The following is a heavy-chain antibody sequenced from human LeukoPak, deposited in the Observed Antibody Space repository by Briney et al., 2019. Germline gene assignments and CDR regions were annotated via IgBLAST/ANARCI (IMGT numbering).Heavy chain of an antibody. V-gene: IGHV1-69*04. D-gene: IGHD5-12*01. CDR3: GRDNVLVDIVATHSNYYYYYGMDV. J-gene: IGHJ6*02. Sequence: SVKVSCRASGGTFSSYAISWVRQAPGQGLEWMGRIIPILGIANYAQKFQGRVTITADKSTSTAYMELSSLRSEDTAVYYCGRDNVLVDIVATHSNYYYYYGMDVWGQGTTVTVSS. CDR2: IIPILGIA. CDR1: GGTFSSYA.